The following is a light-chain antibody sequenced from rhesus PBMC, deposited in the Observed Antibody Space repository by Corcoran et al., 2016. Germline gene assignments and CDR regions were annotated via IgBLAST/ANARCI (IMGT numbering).Light chain of an antibody. CDR2: KAS. Sequence: DNQMTQSPSSLSASVGDTVTITCRASQGISSWVGWYQPRPGKAPKLLIYKASKWQTGVPSRFSGSGSGTDFTLTISDLRSENFATYYCQQYSSRRFAFGPGTKLDI. CDR1: QGISSW. CDR3: QQYSSRRFA. V-gene: IGKV1-22*01. J-gene: IGKJ3*01.